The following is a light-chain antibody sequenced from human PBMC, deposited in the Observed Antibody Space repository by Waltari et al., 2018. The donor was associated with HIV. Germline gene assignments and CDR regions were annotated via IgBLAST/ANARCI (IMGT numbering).Light chain of an antibody. Sequence: QPALTQPPSASASLGASVTLTWSLSSGHRNNKVDGYKEVAGKGPRFVMRGGHRGIVGSKEDDIPDRFSVLRSGLNRSLIIKNIQEEDESGYHCGTDHDSGSNYVYRFGGGTKLTVL. CDR2: GGHRGIVG. CDR3: GTDHDSGSNYVYR. CDR1: SGHRNNK. J-gene: IGLJ2*01. V-gene: IGLV9-49*01.